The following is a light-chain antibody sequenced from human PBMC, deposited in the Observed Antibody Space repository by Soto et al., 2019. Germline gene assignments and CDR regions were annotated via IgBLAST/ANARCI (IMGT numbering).Light chain of an antibody. CDR1: NNDVGGYNY. CDR2: EVS. J-gene: IGLJ1*01. CDR3: SSYASSNNYV. V-gene: IGLV2-8*01. Sequence: QSGLTQPPSASGSPGQSVTISCTGTNNDVGGYNYVSWYQQHPGKAPKLMIYEVSKRPSGVPDRFSGSKSGNAASLTVSGLQAEDEADYYCSSYASSNNYVFGTGTKVTVL.